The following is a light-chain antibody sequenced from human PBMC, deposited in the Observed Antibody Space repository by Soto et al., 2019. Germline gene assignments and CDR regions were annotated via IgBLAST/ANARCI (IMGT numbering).Light chain of an antibody. CDR1: SSNIGAGYD. J-gene: IGLJ1*01. V-gene: IGLV1-40*01. Sequence: QSVLTQPPSVSGAPGQRVTISCTGSSSNIGAGYDVHWYQQLPGTAPKLLIYGNSNRPSGVPDRFSGSKSGTSASLAITGLQDEDEADYYCQSYDSSLGVLYVFGTGTQLTVL. CDR3: QSYDSSLGVLYV. CDR2: GNS.